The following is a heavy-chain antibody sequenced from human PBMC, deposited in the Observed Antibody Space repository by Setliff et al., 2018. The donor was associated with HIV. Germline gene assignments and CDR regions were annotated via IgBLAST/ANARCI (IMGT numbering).Heavy chain of an antibody. D-gene: IGHD2-15*01. J-gene: IGHJ6*02. CDR2: ISAYNGNT. CDR1: GYTFTTYG. CDR3: TRDRVAGPYYYGMDV. V-gene: IGHV1-18*01. Sequence: GASVKVSCKPSGYTFTTYGLSWVRQAPGQGLEWMGWISAYNGNTNYAQKLQGRVTMTTDTSTSTAYMELRSLTSDDTAMYYCTRDRVAGPYYYGMDVWGQGTTVTVSS.